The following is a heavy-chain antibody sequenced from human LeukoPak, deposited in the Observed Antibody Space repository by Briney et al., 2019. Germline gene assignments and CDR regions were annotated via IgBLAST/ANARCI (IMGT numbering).Heavy chain of an antibody. Sequence: PSETPSLTCTVSGGSISSYYWSWIRQPPGKGLEWIGYIYYSGSTNYNPSLKSRVTISVDTSKNQFSLKLSSVTAADTAVYYCARLEPPLQYFQHWGQGTLVTVSS. CDR2: IYYSGST. D-gene: IGHD1-14*01. CDR3: ARLEPPLQYFQH. CDR1: GGSISSYY. V-gene: IGHV4-59*08. J-gene: IGHJ1*01.